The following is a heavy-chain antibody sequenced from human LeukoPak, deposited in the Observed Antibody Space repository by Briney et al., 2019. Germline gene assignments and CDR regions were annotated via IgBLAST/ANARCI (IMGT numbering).Heavy chain of an antibody. D-gene: IGHD4-17*01. J-gene: IGHJ4*02. CDR3: AKGHIYGDYGIYFDY. Sequence: GGSLRLSCAASGFTFSSYWMSWVRQAPGKGLEWVANIKQDGSEKYYVDSVKGRFTISRDNSKNTLFLQMNSLRAEDTAVYYCAKGHIYGDYGIYFDYWGQGTLVTVSS. CDR1: GFTFSSYW. CDR2: IKQDGSEK. V-gene: IGHV3-7*05.